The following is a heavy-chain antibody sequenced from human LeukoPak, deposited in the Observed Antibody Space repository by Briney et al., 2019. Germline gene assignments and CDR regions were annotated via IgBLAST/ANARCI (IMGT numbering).Heavy chain of an antibody. CDR2: ISSSGSTI. D-gene: IGHD3-22*01. Sequence: GGSLRRSCAASGFTFSSYEMNWVRQAPGKGLEWVSYISSSGSTIYYADSVKGRFTISRDNAKNTLYLQMNSLRADDTAIYYCASGRGYYDYWGQGTLVTVSS. J-gene: IGHJ4*02. CDR1: GFTFSSYE. CDR3: ASGRGYYDY. V-gene: IGHV3-48*03.